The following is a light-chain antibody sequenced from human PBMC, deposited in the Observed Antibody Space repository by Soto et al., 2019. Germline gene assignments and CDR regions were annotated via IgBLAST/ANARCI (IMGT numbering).Light chain of an antibody. J-gene: IGLJ2*01. V-gene: IGLV1-47*01. Sequence: QPVLTQPPSASGAPGQRVTISCSGDSSNIGSNFVYWYQLLPGTAPKLLIYRNDQRPSGVPDRFSGSRPGTSASLAIGGLRSEDEAEYYCAAWDDSLSGVVFGGGTKVTVL. CDR2: RND. CDR1: SSNIGSNF. CDR3: AAWDDSLSGVV.